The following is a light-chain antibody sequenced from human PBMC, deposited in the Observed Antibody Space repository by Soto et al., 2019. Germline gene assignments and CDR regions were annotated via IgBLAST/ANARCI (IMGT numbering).Light chain of an antibody. Sequence: EIVLTQSPATLSLSPGERATLSCRASQSVSSRSLAWYQQKPGQAPRLLIYNAFNRATGIPARFSGSGSETDFTLTISSLEPEDSAVYYCQQRSNWPSLTFGGGTKVDIK. CDR2: NAF. CDR3: QQRSNWPSLT. V-gene: IGKV3-11*01. CDR1: QSVSSRS. J-gene: IGKJ4*01.